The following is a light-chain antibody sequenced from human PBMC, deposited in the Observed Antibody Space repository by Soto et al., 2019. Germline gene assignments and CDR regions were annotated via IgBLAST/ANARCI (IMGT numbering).Light chain of an antibody. CDR3: QQRGNWWT. CDR2: DAS. Sequence: EIVLTQSPGTLSLSPGKRATLSCRASQSISSSYLAWYQQRPGQAPRLLIYDASIRATGIPARFSGSGSGTDFTLTISSLEPEDFAIYFCQQRGNWWTFGQGTKVDNK. CDR1: QSISSSY. J-gene: IGKJ1*01. V-gene: IGKV3D-20*02.